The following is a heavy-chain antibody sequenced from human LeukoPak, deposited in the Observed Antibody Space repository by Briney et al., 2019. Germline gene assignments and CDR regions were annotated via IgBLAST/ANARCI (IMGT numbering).Heavy chain of an antibody. CDR3: AKGIGGATDY. CDR1: GFTFRTTW. CDR2: MNSDGADT. V-gene: IGHV3-74*01. Sequence: GGSLRLSCVASGFTFRTTWMHWVRQAPGKGLVWVSRMNSDGADTTYADSVKGRFTMSRDNAENTLYLEMDSLRAEDTAVYYCAKGIGGATDYWGQGTLVTVSS. D-gene: IGHD1-26*01. J-gene: IGHJ4*02.